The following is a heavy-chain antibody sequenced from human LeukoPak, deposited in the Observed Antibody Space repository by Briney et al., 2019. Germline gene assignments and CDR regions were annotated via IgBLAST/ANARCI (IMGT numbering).Heavy chain of an antibody. CDR1: GFTVSSNY. V-gene: IGHV3-66*01. D-gene: IGHD6-13*01. J-gene: IGHJ6*03. CDR2: IYSGGNI. CDR3: ARVLAAAAIYYMDV. Sequence: GGSLRLSCAASGFTVSSNYMSWVRQAPGKGLEWVSVIYSGGNIYYADSVKGRFTISRDNSENTLYLQMNSLRAEDTAVYYCARVLAAAAIYYMDVWGKGTTVTVSS.